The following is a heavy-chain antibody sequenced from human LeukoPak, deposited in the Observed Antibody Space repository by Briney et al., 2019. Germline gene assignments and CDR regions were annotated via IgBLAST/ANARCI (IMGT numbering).Heavy chain of an antibody. J-gene: IGHJ3*02. D-gene: IGHD4-23*01. Sequence: SETLSLTCTVSGGSISNYYWSWIRQPPGKGLEWIGYIYYSGSTNYNPSLKSRVTISVDTSKDQFSLKLSSVTAADTAVYYCARERWFDIWGQGTMVTVSS. CDR2: IYYSGST. CDR1: GGSISNYY. CDR3: ARERWFDI. V-gene: IGHV4-59*01.